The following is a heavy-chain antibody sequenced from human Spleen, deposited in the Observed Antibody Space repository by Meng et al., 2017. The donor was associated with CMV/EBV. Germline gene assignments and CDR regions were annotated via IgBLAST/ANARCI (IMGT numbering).Heavy chain of an antibody. V-gene: IGHV3-30*04. CDR2: ISYDEGFK. CDR1: GFTFSSYA. CDR3: ARDIYCSSTSCYRGAFYI. J-gene: IGHJ3*02. Sequence: GESLKISCAASGFTFSSYAMHWVRQTPGKGLEWVAVISYDEGFKYYADSVKGRFTISRDNSKNTLYLQMNSLRAEDTAVYYCARDIYCSSTSCYRGAFYIWGQGTMVTVSS. D-gene: IGHD2-2*02.